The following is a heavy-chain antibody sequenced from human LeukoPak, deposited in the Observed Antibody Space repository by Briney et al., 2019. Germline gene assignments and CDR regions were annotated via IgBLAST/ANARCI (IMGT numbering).Heavy chain of an antibody. CDR3: AASSSSKRPPFDY. Sequence: XWVSVIYSGGSTYYADSVKGRFTISRDNSKNTLYLQMNSLRAEDTAVYYCAASSSSKRPPFDYWGQGTLVTVS. J-gene: IGHJ4*02. D-gene: IGHD2-2*01. V-gene: IGHV3-53*01. CDR2: IYSGGST.